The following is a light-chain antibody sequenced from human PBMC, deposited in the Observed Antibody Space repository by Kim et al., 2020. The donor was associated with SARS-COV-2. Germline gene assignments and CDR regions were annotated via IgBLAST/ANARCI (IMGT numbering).Light chain of an antibody. Sequence: DIQMTQSPSTLSASVGDRVAISCRASQRINTQLVWYQQKPGKAPKVLIYEASILESGVPLRFSGSGSGTEFTLTISSLQPDDFATYYCQQYKSLRTFGQGTKVDIK. CDR3: QQYKSLRT. CDR1: QRINTQ. J-gene: IGKJ1*01. CDR2: EAS. V-gene: IGKV1-5*03.